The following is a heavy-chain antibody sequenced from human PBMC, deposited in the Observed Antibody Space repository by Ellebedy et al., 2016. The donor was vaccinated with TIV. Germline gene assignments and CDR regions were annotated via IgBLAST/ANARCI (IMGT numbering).Heavy chain of an antibody. Sequence: GESLKISCAASGFSFSSYWMSWVRQAPGKGLEWVANINQDGSMKYFVDSVKGRFTISRDNAKNSLFLQMNSLRAEDTAVYYCATDGSYGDYRSPAHAFVFWGQGTMVSVAS. V-gene: IGHV3-7*01. CDR3: ATDGSYGDYRSPAHAFVF. D-gene: IGHD3-10*01. CDR2: INQDGSMK. J-gene: IGHJ3*01. CDR1: GFSFSSYW.